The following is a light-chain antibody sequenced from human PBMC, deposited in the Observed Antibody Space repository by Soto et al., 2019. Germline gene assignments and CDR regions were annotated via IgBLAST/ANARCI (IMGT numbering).Light chain of an antibody. CDR2: DAS. V-gene: IGKV3-15*01. Sequence: EIVMTQSPATLSVSPGEGATLSCRASQSVNSRLAWYQQTPGQAPRLLIHDASTRANGIPARFSGSGSGTEFALTITSLQSEDVEVYYCQQHYGRPLTFCGGTKVEIK. CDR3: QQHYGRPLT. J-gene: IGKJ4*01. CDR1: QSVNSR.